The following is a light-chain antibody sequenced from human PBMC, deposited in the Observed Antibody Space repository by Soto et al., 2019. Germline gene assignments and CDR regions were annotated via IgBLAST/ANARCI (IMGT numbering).Light chain of an antibody. Sequence: DIQMTQSPSSLSASVGETITITCRASQSISSSLNWFQHSPGQPPKLLIYAASSLQSGVPSRFSGSGSGTDFTLTISSLQPEDFATYYCQQSYSTPITFGQGTRLEIK. CDR3: QQSYSTPIT. V-gene: IGKV1-39*01. CDR2: AAS. CDR1: QSISSS. J-gene: IGKJ5*01.